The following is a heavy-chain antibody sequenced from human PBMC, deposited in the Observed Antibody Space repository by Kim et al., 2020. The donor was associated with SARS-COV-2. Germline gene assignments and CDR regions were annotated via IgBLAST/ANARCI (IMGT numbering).Heavy chain of an antibody. D-gene: IGHD6-6*01. V-gene: IGHV3-33*06. J-gene: IGHJ6*02. CDR1: GFTFSSYG. CDR2: IWYDGSNK. CDR3: AKDLVSSWDTGSASYYYGMDV. Sequence: GGSLRLSCAASGFTFSSYGMHWVRQAPGKGLEWVAVIWYDGSNKYYADSVKGRFTIPRDNSKNTLYLQMNSLRAEDTAVYYCAKDLVSSWDTGSASYYYGMDVWGQGTTVTVSS.